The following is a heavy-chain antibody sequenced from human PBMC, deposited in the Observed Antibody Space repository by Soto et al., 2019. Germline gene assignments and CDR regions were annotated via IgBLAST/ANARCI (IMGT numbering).Heavy chain of an antibody. V-gene: IGHV3-9*01. J-gene: IGHJ6*03. Sequence: GGSLRLSCAASGFTFDDYAMHWVRQAPGKGLEWVSGISWNSGSIGYADSVKGRFTISRGNAKNSLYLQMNSLRAEDTALYYCAKVVGNYYYYMDVWGKGTTVTVSS. CDR3: AKVVGNYYYYMDV. CDR1: GFTFDDYA. CDR2: ISWNSGSI. D-gene: IGHD2-15*01.